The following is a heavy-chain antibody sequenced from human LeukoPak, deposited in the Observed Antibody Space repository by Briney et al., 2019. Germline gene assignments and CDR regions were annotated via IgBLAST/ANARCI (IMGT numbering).Heavy chain of an antibody. CDR2: INPNSGGT. CDR1: GYTFTGYY. D-gene: IGHD3-9*01. Sequence: GSSVKVSCKASGYTFTGYYMHWVRQAPGQGLEWMGWINPNSGGTNYAQKFQGRVTMTRDTSISTAYMELSRLRSDDTAVYYCARVTSGYDILTGYGGYFDYWGQGTLVTVSS. CDR3: ARVTSGYDILTGYGGYFDY. V-gene: IGHV1-2*02. J-gene: IGHJ4*02.